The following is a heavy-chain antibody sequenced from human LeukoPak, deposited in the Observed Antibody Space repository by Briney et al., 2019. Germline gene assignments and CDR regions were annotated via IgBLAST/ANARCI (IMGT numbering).Heavy chain of an antibody. D-gene: IGHD4-23*01. CDR3: ARGSYGGQH. J-gene: IGHJ4*02. V-gene: IGHV4-59*01. Sequence: PSETLSLTCTVSGGSLSSYYWSWIRQPPGKGLEWIGYIYYSGGTNYNPSLRSRVTISVDTSKNQFSLKLSSVTAADTAVYYCARGSYGGQHWGQGTLVTVSS. CDR1: GGSLSSYY. CDR2: IYYSGGT.